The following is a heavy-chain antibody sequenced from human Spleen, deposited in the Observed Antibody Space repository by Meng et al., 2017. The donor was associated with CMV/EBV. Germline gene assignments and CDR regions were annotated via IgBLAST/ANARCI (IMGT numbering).Heavy chain of an antibody. Sequence: GESLKISCAASGFTFSSYSMNWVRQAPGKGLEWVSSISSSSSYIYYADSVKGRFTISRDNAKNSLYLHMNSLRAEDTALYYCARAVGPTIVDALDIWGQGTLVTVSS. J-gene: IGHJ3*02. CDR2: ISSSSSYI. CDR3: ARAVGPTIVDALDI. CDR1: GFTFSSYS. V-gene: IGHV3-21*04. D-gene: IGHD1-26*01.